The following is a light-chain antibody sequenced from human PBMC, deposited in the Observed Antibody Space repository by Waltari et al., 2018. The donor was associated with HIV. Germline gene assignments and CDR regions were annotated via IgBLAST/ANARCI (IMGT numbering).Light chain of an antibody. V-gene: IGKV3-11*01. Sequence: EIVLTQSPATLSLSPGERATLSCRASQTISGFLVWYQQKPGQAPRLVMYDTSTRATGIPAMFSGSGSGTDFTLTISSLEPEDFAVYYCQQRKNWSLTFGGRTKLDIK. J-gene: IGKJ4*01. CDR2: DTS. CDR3: QQRKNWSLT. CDR1: QTISGF.